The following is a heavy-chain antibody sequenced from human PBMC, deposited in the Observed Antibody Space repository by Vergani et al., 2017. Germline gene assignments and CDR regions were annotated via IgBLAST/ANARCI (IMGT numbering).Heavy chain of an antibody. J-gene: IGHJ5*02. V-gene: IGHV4-39*01. D-gene: IGHD4-23*01. CDR3: GRQSTVGWVVKIGWIDP. CDR2: IYYSGST. Sequence: QLQLQESGPGLVKPSATLSLTCSVSGASIRSSNYYWGWIRQPPGKGLEWIASIYYSGSTYYNPSLKSRVTISVDTSKNQFSLKLSSVTAADTAVYFCGRQSTVGWVVKIGWIDPWGQGILVTVSS. CDR1: GASIRSSNYY.